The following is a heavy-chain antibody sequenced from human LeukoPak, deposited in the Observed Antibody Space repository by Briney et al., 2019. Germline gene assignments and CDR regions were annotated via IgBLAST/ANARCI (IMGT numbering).Heavy chain of an antibody. V-gene: IGHV1-18*01. CDR1: GYAFTTQG. Sequence: AASVKVSCKASGYAFTTQGISWVRQAPGQGLEWMGWISPYNGNTYYAQNLQGRVTMTTDTSTTTAYMELTSLRSDDTAVYYCARASDGSGWHAFDIWGQGTVVTVSA. J-gene: IGHJ3*02. D-gene: IGHD6-19*01. CDR2: ISPYNGNT. CDR3: ARASDGSGWHAFDI.